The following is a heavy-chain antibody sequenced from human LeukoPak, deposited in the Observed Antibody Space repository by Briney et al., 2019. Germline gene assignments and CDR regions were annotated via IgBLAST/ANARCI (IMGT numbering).Heavy chain of an antibody. CDR2: IYTSGST. CDR1: GGSISSYY. Sequence: ASETLSLTCTVSGGSISSYYWSWIRQPAGKGLEWIGRIYTSGSTNYNPSLKSRVTMSVDTSKNQLSLKLSSVTAADTAVYYCARGGDYDILTGYSPGFDYWGQGTLVTVSS. D-gene: IGHD3-9*01. V-gene: IGHV4-4*07. J-gene: IGHJ4*02. CDR3: ARGGDYDILTGYSPGFDY.